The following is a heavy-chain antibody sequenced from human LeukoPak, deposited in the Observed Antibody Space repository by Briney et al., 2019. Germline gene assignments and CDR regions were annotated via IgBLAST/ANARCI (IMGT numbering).Heavy chain of an antibody. V-gene: IGHV4-38-2*01. CDR2: FHHSGST. J-gene: IGHJ3*02. CDR1: GYSISRGYS. CDR3: ARFDYVWETHGMDAFDI. D-gene: IGHD3-16*01. Sequence: SETLSLTCAVSGYSISRGYSWAWVRQPPGKGLEWIGSFHHSGSTLYNPSLKSRVTISADRSKNQFSLRLSSVTAADTAVYSCARFDYVWETHGMDAFDIWGQGTMVTVSS.